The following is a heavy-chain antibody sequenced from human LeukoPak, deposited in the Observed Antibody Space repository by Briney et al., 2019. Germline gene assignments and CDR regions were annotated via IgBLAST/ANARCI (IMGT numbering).Heavy chain of an antibody. CDR3: ARALDGYREGLFDY. CDR2: IYTSGST. CDR1: GGSVSSYY. V-gene: IGHV4-4*07. D-gene: IGHD5-12*01. Sequence: PSETLSLTCTVSGGSVSSYYWSWIRQPAGKGLEWIGRIYTSGSTNYSPSLKSRVTMSVDTSKNQFSLKLSSVTAADTAVYYCARALDGYREGLFDYWGQGTLVTVSS. J-gene: IGHJ4*02.